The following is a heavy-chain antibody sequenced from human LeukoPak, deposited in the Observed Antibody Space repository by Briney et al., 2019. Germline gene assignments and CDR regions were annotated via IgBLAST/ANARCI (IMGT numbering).Heavy chain of an antibody. D-gene: IGHD6-6*01. CDR3: AKDSDSSSPGGFDY. Sequence: GRSLRLSCAASGFTFSSYGMHWVRQAPGKGLEWVAVIWYDGSNKYYADSVKGRFTISGDNSKNTLYLQMNSLRAEDTAVYYCAKDSDSSSPGGFDYWGQGTLVTVSS. CDR1: GFTFSSYG. J-gene: IGHJ4*02. CDR2: IWYDGSNK. V-gene: IGHV3-33*06.